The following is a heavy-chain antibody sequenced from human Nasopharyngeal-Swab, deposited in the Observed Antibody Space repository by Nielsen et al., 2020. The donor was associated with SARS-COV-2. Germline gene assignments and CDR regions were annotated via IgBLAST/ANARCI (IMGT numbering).Heavy chain of an antibody. Sequence: SETLSLTCAVYGGSFSGYYWSWIRQPPGKGLEWIGEINHSGSTNYNPSLKSPVTISVDTSKNQFSLKLNSVTAADTAVYYCARGGGYSFGSTEGFDYWGQGTLVTVSS. J-gene: IGHJ4*02. V-gene: IGHV4-34*01. CDR3: ARGGGYSFGSTEGFDY. CDR2: INHSGST. CDR1: GGSFSGYY. D-gene: IGHD5-18*01.